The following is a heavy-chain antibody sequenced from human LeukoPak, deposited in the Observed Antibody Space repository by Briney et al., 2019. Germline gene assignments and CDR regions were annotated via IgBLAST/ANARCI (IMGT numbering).Heavy chain of an antibody. D-gene: IGHD1-26*01. V-gene: IGHV3-30*02. CDR1: GFTISSYG. J-gene: IGHJ4*02. Sequence: GGSLRLSCAASGFTISSYGMHWVRQPPGKGLAWVAVIWYGGSNKYYADSVKGRFTISRDNSKDTLYLQMNSLRAEDTAVYYCAKDAQVFKVGATPLDFDYWGQGTLVTVSS. CDR3: AKDAQVFKVGATPLDFDY. CDR2: IWYGGSNK.